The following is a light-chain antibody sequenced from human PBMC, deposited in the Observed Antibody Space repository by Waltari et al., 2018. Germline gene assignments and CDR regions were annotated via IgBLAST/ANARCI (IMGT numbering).Light chain of an antibody. CDR1: QSISSW. CDR3: QQYNSYHT. Sequence: TQSPATLSASVGDRVTITCRASQSISSWLAWYQQKPGKAPKLLIYDASSLESGVPSRFSGSGSGTEFTLTISSLQPDDFATYYCQQYNSYHTFGQGTKLEIK. CDR2: DAS. J-gene: IGKJ2*01. V-gene: IGKV1-5*01.